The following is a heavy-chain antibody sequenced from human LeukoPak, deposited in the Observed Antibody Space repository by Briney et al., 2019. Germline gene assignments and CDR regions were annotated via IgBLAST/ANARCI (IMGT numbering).Heavy chain of an antibody. J-gene: IGHJ5*02. Sequence: PGGSLRLSCAASGFTFSSYNMNWVRQAPGKGLEWVSSISSSSSYIYYADSVKGRFTISRDNAKNTLYLQMNSLRADDTSVYYCTGGGTISSWFDPWGQGTPVTVSS. CDR3: TGGGTISSWFDP. CDR1: GFTFSSYN. D-gene: IGHD3-3*01. V-gene: IGHV3-21*01. CDR2: ISSSSSYI.